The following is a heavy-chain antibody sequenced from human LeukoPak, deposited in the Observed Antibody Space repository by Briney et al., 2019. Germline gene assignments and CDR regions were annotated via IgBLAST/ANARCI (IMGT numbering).Heavy chain of an antibody. CDR3: ARDRQQIFDY. Sequence: GGSLRLSCAASGFIFNNFGMTWVRQAPGKGLEWVAVICYDGSNKYYADSVKGRFTISRDNSKNTLYLQMNSLRAEDTAVYYCARDRQQIFDYWGQGTLVTVSS. J-gene: IGHJ4*02. CDR2: ICYDGSNK. V-gene: IGHV3-33*08. D-gene: IGHD6-13*01. CDR1: GFIFNNFG.